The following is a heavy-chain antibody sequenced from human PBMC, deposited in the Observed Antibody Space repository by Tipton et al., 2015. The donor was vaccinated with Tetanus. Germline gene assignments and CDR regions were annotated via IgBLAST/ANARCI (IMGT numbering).Heavy chain of an antibody. Sequence: TLSLTCNVSGGSINTGDYYWSWIRQSPGKGLEWIGHVYYSGRTYYNPPLKSRVTMSVDTSKRQFSLKLNSVTAADTDVYYCARGWGSSWYYFDYWGQGILVTVSS. D-gene: IGHD6-13*01. J-gene: IGHJ4*02. CDR3: ARGWGSSWYYFDY. CDR1: GGSINTGDYY. CDR2: VYYSGRT. V-gene: IGHV4-30-4*01.